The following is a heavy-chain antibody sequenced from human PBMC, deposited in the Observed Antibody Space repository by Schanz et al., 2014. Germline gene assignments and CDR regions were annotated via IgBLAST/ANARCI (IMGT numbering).Heavy chain of an antibody. CDR1: GGSISRHY. CDR3: ARGVLGSGYRQQYYFDH. D-gene: IGHD3-3*01. CDR2: MYYSGST. Sequence: VQLQQSGPGLVKPSDTLSLTCTVSGGSISRHYWSWFRQPPGKGLEWIGYMYYSGSTNYNPSLNSRVTISVDTSKNQFSLKVTSVTPADTAVYYCARGVLGSGYRQQYYFDHWGQGTLVTVSS. V-gene: IGHV4-59*11. J-gene: IGHJ4*02.